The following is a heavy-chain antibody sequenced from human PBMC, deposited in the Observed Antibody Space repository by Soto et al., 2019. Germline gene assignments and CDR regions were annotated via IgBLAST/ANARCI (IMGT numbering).Heavy chain of an antibody. J-gene: IGHJ4*02. Sequence: ASVKVSCKASGYTFTSYYMHWGRQAPGQGLEWMGIINPSGGSTSYAQKFQGRVTMTRGTSTSTVYMELSSLRSEDTAVYYCARETYGDYHYFDYWGQGPLVTVSS. V-gene: IGHV1-46*03. CDR3: ARETYGDYHYFDY. CDR1: GYTFTSYY. CDR2: INPSGGST. D-gene: IGHD4-17*01.